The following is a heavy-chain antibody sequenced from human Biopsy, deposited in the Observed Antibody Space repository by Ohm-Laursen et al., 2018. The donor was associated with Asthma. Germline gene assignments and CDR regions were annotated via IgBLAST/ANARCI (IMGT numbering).Heavy chain of an antibody. D-gene: IGHD3-22*01. Sequence: LSLTCAASGFTFGNFAMSWARQAPGKGLEWVSVIYSGGTSHTADSVRGRFTISRDYSKNTLYLQMHSLRAEDTVVYYCARGDSSNWSHYYFDYWGQGTLVTVSS. V-gene: IGHV3-23*03. CDR1: GFTFGNFA. J-gene: IGHJ4*02. CDR3: ARGDSSNWSHYYFDY. CDR2: IYSGGTS.